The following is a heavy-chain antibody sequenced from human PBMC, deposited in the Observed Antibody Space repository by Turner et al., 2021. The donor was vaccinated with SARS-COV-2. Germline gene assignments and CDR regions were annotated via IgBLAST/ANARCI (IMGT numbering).Heavy chain of an antibody. CDR1: GGTFSTYA. V-gene: IGHV1-69*01. Sequence: QVQLVQSGAEVKKPGSSVKVSCKASGGTFSTYAISWVRQAPGQGLEWMGGIIPLFGTANYAQKFQGRVTITADESTSTAYMELSSLRSEDTAVYYCANNYYDSSGYFYVFYFDLWGRGTLVTVSS. J-gene: IGHJ2*01. D-gene: IGHD3-22*01. CDR2: IIPLFGTA. CDR3: ANNYYDSSGYFYVFYFDL.